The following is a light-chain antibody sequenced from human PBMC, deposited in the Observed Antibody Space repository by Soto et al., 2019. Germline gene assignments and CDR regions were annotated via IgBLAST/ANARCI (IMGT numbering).Light chain of an antibody. J-gene: IGKJ2*01. V-gene: IGKV1-5*03. Sequence: QMTQSPSTLSASVGERVTITCRASQGISCWLAWYQQKPGKAPKLLIYKASSLESGVPSRFSGSGSGTEFTLTISSLQPDDFATYYCQQYNSYSQTFGQGTKLEIK. CDR1: QGISCW. CDR3: QQYNSYSQT. CDR2: KAS.